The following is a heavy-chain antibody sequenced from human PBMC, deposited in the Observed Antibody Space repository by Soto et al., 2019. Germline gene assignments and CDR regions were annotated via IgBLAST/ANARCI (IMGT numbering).Heavy chain of an antibody. V-gene: IGHV4-61*01. CDR1: GGSVSSGSYY. CDR2: IYYSGGT. J-gene: IGHJ4*02. D-gene: IGHD5-18*01. Sequence: SETLSLTCTVSGGSVSSGSYYWIWIRQPPGKGLEWIGYIYYSGGTNYNPSLKSRVTISVDTSKNQFSLKLSSVTAADTAVYYCARGGGVTATFDYWGQGTLVTVSS. CDR3: ARGGGVTATFDY.